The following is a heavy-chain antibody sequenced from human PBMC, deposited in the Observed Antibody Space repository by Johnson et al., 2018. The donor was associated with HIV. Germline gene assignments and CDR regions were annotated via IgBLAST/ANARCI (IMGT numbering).Heavy chain of an antibody. CDR1: GFTFSGSA. Sequence: QVKLVESGGGLVQPGGSLKLSCAASGFTFSGSAMHWVRQAPGKGLEWVAVISYDGSNKYYADSVKGRFTISRDNSKNTLYLQMNSLRAEDTAVYYCAREGIAAAGPGDDAFDIWGQGTMVTVSS. J-gene: IGHJ3*02. V-gene: IGHV3-30-3*01. D-gene: IGHD6-13*01. CDR3: AREGIAAAGPGDDAFDI. CDR2: ISYDGSNK.